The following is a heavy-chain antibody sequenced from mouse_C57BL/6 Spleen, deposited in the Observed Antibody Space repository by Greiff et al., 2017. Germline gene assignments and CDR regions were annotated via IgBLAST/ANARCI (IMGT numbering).Heavy chain of an antibody. V-gene: IGHV1-69*01. Sequence: QVQLQQPGAELVMPGASVQLSCKASGYTFTSYWMHWVKQRPGQGLEWIGEIDPSDSYTNYNQKFKGKSTLTVDTSSSTAYMQLSSLTSEDSAVYDCAYCGNYGYFDVWGTGTTVTVSS. J-gene: IGHJ1*03. D-gene: IGHD1-1*02. CDR3: AYCGNYGYFDV. CDR2: IDPSDSYT. CDR1: GYTFTSYW.